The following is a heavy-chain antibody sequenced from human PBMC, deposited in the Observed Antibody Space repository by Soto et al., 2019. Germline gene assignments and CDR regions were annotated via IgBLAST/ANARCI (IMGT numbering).Heavy chain of an antibody. CDR2: INDSGSK. CDR3: ARRLLVWFGELARRGGYYYYMGV. J-gene: IGHJ6*03. Sequence: QVQLQQWGAGQLNLSETLSLTCAVYGGSFSGYYWSWIRLTPGKGLEWFGEINDSGSKNHNPSLKSRGTILVDTPKNHFALKLSSVTAADTAVYYCARRLLVWFGELARRGGYYYYMGVWGKGTTVTVSS. CDR1: GGSFSGYY. V-gene: IGHV4-34*01. D-gene: IGHD3-10*01.